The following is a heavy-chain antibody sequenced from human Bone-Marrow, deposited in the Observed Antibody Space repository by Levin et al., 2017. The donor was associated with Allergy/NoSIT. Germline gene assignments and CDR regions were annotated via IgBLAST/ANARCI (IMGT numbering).Heavy chain of an antibody. V-gene: IGHV4-38-2*01. CDR2: IHHSGDT. CDR1: GSSINSGYF. CDR3: ARVTRYCTNGICTYDS. Sequence: SETLSLTCAVSGSSINSGYFWGWIRQPPGRGLEWIGSIHHSGDTHYNPSLKSRASIQVDTSKNQFSLRLNSVTAADTAVYYCARVTRYCTNGICTYDSWGQGTLVTVSS. D-gene: IGHD2-8*01. J-gene: IGHJ4*02.